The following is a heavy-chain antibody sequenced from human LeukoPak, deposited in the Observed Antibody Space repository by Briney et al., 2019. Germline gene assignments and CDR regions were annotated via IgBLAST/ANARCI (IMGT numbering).Heavy chain of an antibody. D-gene: IGHD3-22*01. Sequence: SVKVSCKASGGTFSSYAISWVRQAPGQGLEWMGRIIPILGIANYAQKFQGRVTITADKSTSTAYMKLSSLRSEDTAVYYCARGPHYYDSSGYYGALLYFDYWGQGTLVTVSS. V-gene: IGHV1-69*04. CDR2: IIPILGIA. CDR1: GGTFSSYA. CDR3: ARGPHYYDSSGYYGALLYFDY. J-gene: IGHJ4*02.